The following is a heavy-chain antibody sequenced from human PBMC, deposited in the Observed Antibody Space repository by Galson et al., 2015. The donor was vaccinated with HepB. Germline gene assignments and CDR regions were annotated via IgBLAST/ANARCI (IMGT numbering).Heavy chain of an antibody. CDR2: ISAYNGNI. D-gene: IGHD3-22*01. CDR3: ARDRPHAPRYYDSSGYSVQDV. CDR1: GYTFNRYG. Sequence: SVKVSCKAVGYTFNRYGISWVRQVPGQGLEWMGWISAYNGNIKYAQKLQGRVTMTTDTSTSTAYMELRSLRSDDTAVYFCARDRPHAPRYYDSSGYSVQDVWGQGTTVTVSS. J-gene: IGHJ6*02. V-gene: IGHV1-18*01.